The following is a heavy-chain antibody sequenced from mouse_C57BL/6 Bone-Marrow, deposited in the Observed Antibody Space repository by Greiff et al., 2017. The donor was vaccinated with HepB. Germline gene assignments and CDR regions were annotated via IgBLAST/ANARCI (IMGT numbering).Heavy chain of an antibody. CDR1: GFNIKDYY. Sequence: VQLQQSGAELVKPGASVKLSCTASGFNIKDYYMHWVKQRTEQGLEWIGRIDPEDGETKYAQKFQGKATITADTASNTAYLQLSSLTSEDTAVYYCARGNYYSWFAYWGQGTLVTVSA. CDR3: ARGNYYSWFAY. V-gene: IGHV14-2*01. J-gene: IGHJ3*01. CDR2: IDPEDGET. D-gene: IGHD1-1*01.